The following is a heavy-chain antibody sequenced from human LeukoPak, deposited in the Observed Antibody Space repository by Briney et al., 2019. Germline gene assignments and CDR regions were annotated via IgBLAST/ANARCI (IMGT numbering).Heavy chain of an antibody. CDR1: GFTFSSYA. Sequence: GGSLRLSCAASGFTFSSYAMSWVRQAPGKGLDWVSGISGSGGSTNHADSVKGRFTVSRDNSKNTLYLQMNSLRAEDTAVYYCVSGASGGYNTLIFDYWGQGTLVTVSS. V-gene: IGHV3-23*01. CDR3: VSGASGGYNTLIFDY. D-gene: IGHD5-24*01. CDR2: ISGSGGST. J-gene: IGHJ4*02.